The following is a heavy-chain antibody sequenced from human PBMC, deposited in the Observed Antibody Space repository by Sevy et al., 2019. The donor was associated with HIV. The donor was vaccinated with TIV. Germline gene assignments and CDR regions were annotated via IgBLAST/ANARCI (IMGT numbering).Heavy chain of an antibody. CDR1: GGSITSLY. J-gene: IGHJ4*02. Sequence: SETLSLTCTVSGGSITSLYWNWTGQPPGKGLDWIANIYYNAHINYNPSLKSRVTLSLDTSKNQFSLRLSSVTAADTAMYYCAGENAWGRGYSWGQGTLVTVSS. D-gene: IGHD1-26*01. CDR3: AGENAWGRGYS. CDR2: IYYNAHI. V-gene: IGHV4-59*08.